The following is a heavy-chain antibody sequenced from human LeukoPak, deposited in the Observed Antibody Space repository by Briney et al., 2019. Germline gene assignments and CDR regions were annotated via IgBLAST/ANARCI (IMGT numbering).Heavy chain of an antibody. D-gene: IGHD1-1*01. CDR3: ARDLLSSIGNEYPADAFDI. V-gene: IGHV3-21*01. CDR2: ISSSSSYI. Sequence: PGGALRLSCAASGFTFSSYSMKWVRQAPGKGLEWVSSISSSSSYIYYADSVKGRFTISRDNAKNSLYLQMNSLRAEDTAVYYCARDLLSSIGNEYPADAFDIWGQGTMVTVSS. CDR1: GFTFSSYS. J-gene: IGHJ3*02.